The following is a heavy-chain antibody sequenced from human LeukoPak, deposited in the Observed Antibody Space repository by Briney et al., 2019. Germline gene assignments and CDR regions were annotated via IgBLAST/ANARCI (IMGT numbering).Heavy chain of an antibody. CDR2: ISSDGNNN. CDR3: VKGLVQTTMSYSVDY. V-gene: IGHV3-30*18. Sequence: GGSLRLSCAAPGFTFINYALHWVRQTPVKGLEWITLISSDGNNNVYADSVKGRFTISRDNSRNTLYLQMNSLRAEDTAVYYCVKGLVQTTMSYSVDYWGQGALVTVSS. J-gene: IGHJ4*02. CDR1: GFTFINYA. D-gene: IGHD1-1*01.